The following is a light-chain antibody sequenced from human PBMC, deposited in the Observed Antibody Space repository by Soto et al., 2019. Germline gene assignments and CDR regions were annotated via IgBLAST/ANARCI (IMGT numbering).Light chain of an antibody. CDR2: DAS. CDR1: EDISKS. J-gene: IGKJ3*01. V-gene: IGKV1-33*01. Sequence: DIQMTQSPSSLSASVGDRVTITCQASEDISKSLNWYQQKPGKAPDLLIYDASNLETGVPSNFSGSGSGTAFTFTISSLQPEDIATYYCQQSHNLPFTFGPGTKVEIK. CDR3: QQSHNLPFT.